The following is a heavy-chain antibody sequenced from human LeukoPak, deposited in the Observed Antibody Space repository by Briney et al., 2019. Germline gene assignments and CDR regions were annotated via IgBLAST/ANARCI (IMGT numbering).Heavy chain of an antibody. CDR1: GYTFTGYY. CDR3: AREGGYYGSGSYFSXGMDV. Sequence: ASVKVSCKASGYTFTGYYMHWVRQAPGQGLEWMGWINPNSGGTNYAQKFQGRVTMTGDTSISTAYMELSRLRSDDTAVYYCAREGGYYGSGSYFSXGMDVWGQGTTVTVSS. J-gene: IGHJ6*02. V-gene: IGHV1-2*02. D-gene: IGHD3-10*01. CDR2: INPNSGGT.